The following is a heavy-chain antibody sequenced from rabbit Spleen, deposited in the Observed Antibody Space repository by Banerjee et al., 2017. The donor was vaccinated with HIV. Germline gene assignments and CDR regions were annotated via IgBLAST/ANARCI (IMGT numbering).Heavy chain of an antibody. CDR2: IAGSSSGFT. CDR1: GFSFSSSDY. CDR3: ARDLDGVIGWNFGW. D-gene: IGHD1-1*01. Sequence: QEQLVESGGDLVKPGASLTLTCTASGFSFSSSDYMCWVRQAPGKGPEWIACIAGSSSGFTYSATWAKGRFTCSKTSSTTVTLQMTSLTAADTATYFCARDLDGVIGWNFGWWGPGTLVTVS. V-gene: IGHV1S45*01. J-gene: IGHJ4*01.